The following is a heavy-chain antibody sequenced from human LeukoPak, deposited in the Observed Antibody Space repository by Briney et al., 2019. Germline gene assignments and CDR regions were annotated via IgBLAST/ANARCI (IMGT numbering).Heavy chain of an antibody. V-gene: IGHV1-3*01. D-gene: IGHD3-10*01. CDR2: INAGNGNT. CDR1: GYTFTSYA. CDR3: ARDFWWFGELLSYFDY. Sequence: ASVKVSCKASGYTFTSYAVHWVRQAPGQRLEWMGWINAGNGNTKYSQKFQGRVTITRDTSASTAYMELSSLRSEDTAVYYCARDFWWFGELLSYFDYWGQGTLVTVSS. J-gene: IGHJ4*02.